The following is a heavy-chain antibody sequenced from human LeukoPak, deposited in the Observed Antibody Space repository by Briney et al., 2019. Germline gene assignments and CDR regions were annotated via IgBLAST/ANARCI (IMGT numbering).Heavy chain of an antibody. Sequence: PSETLSLTCAVSGGSISSDYWSWIRQPPGKGLEWIGYIYYSGSTNYNPSLKSRVTISVDTSKNQYSLKLSSVTAADTAVYYCAREGDSSVYYAYWGQGTLVTVSS. D-gene: IGHD3-22*01. J-gene: IGHJ4*02. V-gene: IGHV4-59*12. CDR1: GGSISSDY. CDR3: AREGDSSVYYAY. CDR2: IYYSGST.